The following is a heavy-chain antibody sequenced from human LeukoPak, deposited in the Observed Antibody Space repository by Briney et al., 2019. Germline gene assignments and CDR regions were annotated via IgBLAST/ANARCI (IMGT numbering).Heavy chain of an antibody. V-gene: IGHV3-48*01. D-gene: IGHD3-9*01. Sequence: QTGGSLRLSCAASGFSFSSNSMNWVRQAPGKGLEWVSYISGSSSTIYYADSVKGRFTISRDNAKNSLYLQMNSLRAEDTAVYYCASSSPSAGYPFDYWGQGTLVTVSS. CDR2: ISGSSSTI. CDR1: GFSFSSNS. CDR3: ASSSPSAGYPFDY. J-gene: IGHJ4*02.